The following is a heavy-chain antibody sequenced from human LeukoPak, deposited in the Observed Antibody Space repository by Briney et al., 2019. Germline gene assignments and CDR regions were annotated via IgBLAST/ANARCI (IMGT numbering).Heavy chain of an antibody. CDR1: EYIFINYA. V-gene: IGHV1-3*01. CDR2: INVGNGNT. Sequence: ASVKVSCTASEYIFINYAVHWVRQAPGQRHKWMGWINVGNGNTEYSQKFQGRITITRDTSANTAYMELISLRSEDTAVYFCARVYCSSTSCRYYFDYWGQGTLVTVSS. J-gene: IGHJ4*02. CDR3: ARVYCSSTSCRYYFDY. D-gene: IGHD2-2*01.